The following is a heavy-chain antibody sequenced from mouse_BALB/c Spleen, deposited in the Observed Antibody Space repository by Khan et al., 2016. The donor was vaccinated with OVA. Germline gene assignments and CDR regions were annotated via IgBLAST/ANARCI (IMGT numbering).Heavy chain of an antibody. Sequence: QVQLKQSGPGLVAPSQSLSITCTVSGFALTSYGVHWVRQPPGKGLEWLGVIWAGGSTNYNSALMSRLTISKDNSKSQVFLNMNSLQTDDTAMYYCARFHDGYYYNVDYWGQGTSVTVSS. CDR1: GFALTSYG. D-gene: IGHD2-3*01. J-gene: IGHJ4*01. V-gene: IGHV2-9*02. CDR3: ARFHDGYYYNVDY. CDR2: IWAGGST.